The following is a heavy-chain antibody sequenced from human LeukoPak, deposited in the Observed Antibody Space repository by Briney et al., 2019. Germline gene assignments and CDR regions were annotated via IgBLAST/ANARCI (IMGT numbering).Heavy chain of an antibody. CDR3: ARLYCSSTSCHFDY. J-gene: IGHJ4*02. D-gene: IGHD2-2*01. CDR1: GFTFSNYA. Sequence: PGGSLRLSCTASGFTFSNYAMHWVRQAPGKGLEYVAAISSNGGSTYYANSVKGRVTISRDNSKNTLHLQMGSLRAEDMAVYYCARLYCSSTSCHFDYWGQGTLVTVSS. V-gene: IGHV3-64*01. CDR2: ISSNGGST.